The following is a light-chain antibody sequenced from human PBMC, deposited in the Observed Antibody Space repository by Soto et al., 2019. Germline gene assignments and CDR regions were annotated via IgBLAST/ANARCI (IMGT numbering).Light chain of an antibody. CDR1: QGIRND. CDR3: LQDYNYPYT. J-gene: IGKJ2*01. V-gene: IGKV1-6*01. Sequence: AIQMTQSPSSPSASLGDRVTITCRASQGIRNDLGWYQQKPGKAPKFLIYGASSLQSGVPSRFSGSGSGTDFTLTISSLQPEDFATYYCLQDYNYPYTFGQGTNLEIK. CDR2: GAS.